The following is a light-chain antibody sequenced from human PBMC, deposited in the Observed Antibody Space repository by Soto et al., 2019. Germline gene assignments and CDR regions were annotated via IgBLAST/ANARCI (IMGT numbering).Light chain of an antibody. J-gene: IGKJ5*01. CDR1: QGIGSW. Sequence: DIQMTQSPSAVAASVGDRVTGPCRASQGIGSWLAWYQKKPGKAPILLIYAASSLQSGVPSRFSGSGSGTDFTLTISSLQPEDFATYYCQQTNTFPVTFGQGTQLEIK. CDR2: AAS. CDR3: QQTNTFPVT. V-gene: IGKV1-12*01.